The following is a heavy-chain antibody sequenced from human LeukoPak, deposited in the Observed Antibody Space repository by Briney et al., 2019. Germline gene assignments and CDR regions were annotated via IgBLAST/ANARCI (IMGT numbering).Heavy chain of an antibody. CDR2: INTDGTTT. D-gene: IGHD5-12*01. V-gene: IGHV3-74*01. CDR3: VRGYRGKYGFWDY. CDR1: GFTFTSDW. J-gene: IGHJ4*02. Sequence: GGSLRLSCAASGFTFTSDWIHWVRQAPGKGLVWVSRINTDGTTTNYADSVKGRFTISRDNAKNTVYLQMNTLRAEDTAFYHCVRGYRGKYGFWDYWGQGTLVTVSS.